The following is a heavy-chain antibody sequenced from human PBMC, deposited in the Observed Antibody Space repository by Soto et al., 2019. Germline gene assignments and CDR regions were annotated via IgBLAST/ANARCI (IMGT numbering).Heavy chain of an antibody. D-gene: IGHD6-19*01. Sequence: EVQLLESGGGLVQPGGSLRLSCAASGFTFSTYAMNWVRQAPGKGLEWVSGISGSGDSTYYADSVKGRFTVSRDNSTNTLYLQMHSLRADDTAVFYCAKERSSGWSFDYWGQGTLVTVSS. CDR1: GFTFSTYA. CDR3: AKERSSGWSFDY. CDR2: ISGSGDST. V-gene: IGHV3-23*01. J-gene: IGHJ4*02.